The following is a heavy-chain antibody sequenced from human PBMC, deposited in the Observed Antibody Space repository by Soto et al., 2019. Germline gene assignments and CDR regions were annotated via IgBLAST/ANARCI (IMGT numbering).Heavy chain of an antibody. Sequence: QVQLVESGGGVVQPGRSLELSCTASGFSLSSYGMQWVRQAPGKGLEWVAVIWNDGTKTYHADSVKGRFTVSRDTSKHTLFLHMNHLRVEETAVYYCAIALGLGSGYYDLLLYYYGLDVWGQGTTVTVSS. V-gene: IGHV3-33*01. CDR3: AIALGLGSGYYDLLLYYYGLDV. CDR1: GFSLSSYG. CDR2: IWNDGTKT. J-gene: IGHJ6*02. D-gene: IGHD3-9*01.